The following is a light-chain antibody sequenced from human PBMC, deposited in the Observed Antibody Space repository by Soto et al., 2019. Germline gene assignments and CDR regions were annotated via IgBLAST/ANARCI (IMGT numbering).Light chain of an antibody. CDR1: QSVSNY. J-gene: IGKJ4*01. Sequence: ETVLTQSPATLSLSPGENPILSGRVSQSVSNYLAWYQQTPGQAPRLLIYDASYRATGIPARISGGGSGTDFTLSISSLEPEDFAVYYCQQRSDRLTFGGGTKVDIK. V-gene: IGKV3-11*01. CDR3: QQRSDRLT. CDR2: DAS.